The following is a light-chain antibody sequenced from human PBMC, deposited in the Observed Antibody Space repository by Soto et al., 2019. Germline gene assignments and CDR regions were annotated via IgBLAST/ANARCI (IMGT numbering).Light chain of an antibody. J-gene: IGKJ1*01. V-gene: IGKV3-20*01. CDR1: QSVDSRY. CDR2: GTS. CDR3: QHYDASQWT. Sequence: EIVLTQSPGTLSLAPGEKATLSCRASQSVDSRYFTWYQHKSGQAPRLLLFGTSSRATGIPDRFSGSGSGTSFTLTISRLEPEDFAVYYCQHYDASQWTFGQGTKVEI.